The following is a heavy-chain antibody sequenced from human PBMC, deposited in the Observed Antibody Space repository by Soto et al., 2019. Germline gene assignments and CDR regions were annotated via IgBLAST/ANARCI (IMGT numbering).Heavy chain of an antibody. Sequence: QVQLVESGGGVVQPGRSLRLSCAASGFTFSSYGMHWVRQAPGKGLEWVAVISYDGSNKYYADSVKGRFTISRDNSKNTLYLQMNSLRAEDTAVYYCAKGGDYSNYYPMDVRGKGTTVTVSS. CDR1: GFTFSSYG. CDR3: AKGGDYSNYYPMDV. V-gene: IGHV3-30*18. J-gene: IGHJ6*03. CDR2: ISYDGSNK. D-gene: IGHD4-4*01.